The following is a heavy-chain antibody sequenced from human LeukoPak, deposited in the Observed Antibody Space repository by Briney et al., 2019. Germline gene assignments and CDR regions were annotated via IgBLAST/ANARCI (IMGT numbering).Heavy chain of an antibody. CDR3: AKGYDSSGYPATAFDY. Sequence: GGSLRLSCAASGFTVSSNYMSWVRQAPGKGLEWVSVIYSGGSTYYADSVKGRFTISRDNSKNTLYLQMNSLRAEDTAVYYCAKGYDSSGYPATAFDYWGQGTLVTVSS. CDR1: GFTVSSNY. D-gene: IGHD3-22*01. J-gene: IGHJ4*02. V-gene: IGHV3-53*01. CDR2: IYSGGST.